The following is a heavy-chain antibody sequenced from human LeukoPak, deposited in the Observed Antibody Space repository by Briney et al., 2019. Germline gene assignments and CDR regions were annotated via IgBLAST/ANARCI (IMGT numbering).Heavy chain of an antibody. CDR3: ATSGWYLLPGIY. CDR1: GGSFSGYH. J-gene: IGHJ4*02. V-gene: IGHV4-34*01. CDR2: INHSGST. Sequence: SETLSLTCAVNGGSFSGYHWSWIRQPPGKGLEWIGEINHSGSTNYNPSLKSRVIISVDTSKQQFSLKVTSVSAADTAVYYCATSGWYLLPGIYWGQGTLVTVSS. D-gene: IGHD6-19*01.